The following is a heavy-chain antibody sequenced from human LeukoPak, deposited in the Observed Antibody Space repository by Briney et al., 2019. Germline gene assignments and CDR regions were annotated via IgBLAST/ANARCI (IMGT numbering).Heavy chain of an antibody. D-gene: IGHD3-10*01. Sequence: SETLSLTCTVSGGSISSYYWGWIRQPPGRGLEWIGYIYYSGSTNFNPSLKSRVTISIDTSKNQFSLKLSSVTAADTAVYYCARAVGGYYGLGMPFDYWGQGTLVTVSS. CDR2: IYYSGST. V-gene: IGHV4-59*01. CDR3: ARAVGGYYGLGMPFDY. CDR1: GGSISSYY. J-gene: IGHJ4*02.